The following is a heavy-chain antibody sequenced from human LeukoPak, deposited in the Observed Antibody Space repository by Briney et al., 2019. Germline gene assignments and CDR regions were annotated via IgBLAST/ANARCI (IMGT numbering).Heavy chain of an antibody. D-gene: IGHD3-16*02. CDR3: ARYLVIRGDAFDI. Sequence: GASVKVSCKASGGTFSNYNINWVREAPGQRLEWMGRIIPIVGTANCAQNFQGRVTITADKSTSTAYMELSSLRSEDTAVYYCARYLVIRGDAFDIWGQGTMVTVSS. V-gene: IGHV1-69*08. J-gene: IGHJ3*02. CDR1: GGTFSNYN. CDR2: IIPIVGTA.